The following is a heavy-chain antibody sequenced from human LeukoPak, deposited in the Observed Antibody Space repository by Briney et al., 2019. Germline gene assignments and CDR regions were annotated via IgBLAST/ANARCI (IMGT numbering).Heavy chain of an antibody. Sequence: ASVKVSCKASGYTFNTYGFSWVRQAPGQGLEWMGWINAYNGNTNYAQKLQGRVTMTTETSTSTAYMVLRSLRSDDTAVYYCAGRQGTTLSFDYWGQGTLVTASS. CDR1: GYTFNTYG. J-gene: IGHJ4*02. CDR3: AGRQGTTLSFDY. D-gene: IGHD1-1*01. CDR2: INAYNGNT. V-gene: IGHV1-18*01.